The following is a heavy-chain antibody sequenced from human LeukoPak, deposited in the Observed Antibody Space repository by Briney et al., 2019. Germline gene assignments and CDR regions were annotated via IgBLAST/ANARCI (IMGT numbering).Heavy chain of an antibody. CDR3: ARVFRDAFDI. CDR2: INPNSGST. Sequence: ASVKVSCKAPGYTFTSYGISWVRQAPGQGLEWMGWINPNSGSTNYAQKFQGRVTMTRDTSISTAYMELSRLRSDDTAVYYCARVFRDAFDIWGQGTMVTVSS. V-gene: IGHV1-2*02. J-gene: IGHJ3*02. CDR1: GYTFTSYG.